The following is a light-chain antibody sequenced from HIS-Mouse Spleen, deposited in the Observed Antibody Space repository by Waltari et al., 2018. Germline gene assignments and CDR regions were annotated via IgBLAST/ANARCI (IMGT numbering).Light chain of an antibody. CDR1: ALPKKY. CDR2: EDS. Sequence: SYELTQPPSVSVSPGQTARIPCSGDALPKKYAYWYQQKSGQAPVLVIYEDSKRPSGIPERFSGSSSGTMATLTFSGAQVEDEADYYCYSTDSSGNHRVFGGGTKLTVL. V-gene: IGLV3-10*01. CDR3: YSTDSSGNHRV. J-gene: IGLJ2*01.